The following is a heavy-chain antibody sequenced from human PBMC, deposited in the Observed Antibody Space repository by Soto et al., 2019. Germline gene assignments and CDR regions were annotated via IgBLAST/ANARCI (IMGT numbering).Heavy chain of an antibody. V-gene: IGHV4-34*01. J-gene: IGHJ5*02. CDR2: INHSGST. D-gene: IGHD2-15*01. Sequence: SETLSLTCAVYGGSFSGYYWSWIRQPPGKGLEWIGEINHSGSTNYNPSLKSRVTISVDTSKNQFSLKLSSVTAADTAVYYCARGREVYCSGGSCPLNDTRYYILWFDPWGQGTLVTVSS. CDR1: GGSFSGYY. CDR3: ARGREVYCSGGSCPLNDTRYYILWFDP.